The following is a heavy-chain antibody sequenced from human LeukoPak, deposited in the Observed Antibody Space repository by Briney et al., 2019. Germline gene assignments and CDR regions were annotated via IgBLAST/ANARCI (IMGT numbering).Heavy chain of an antibody. CDR1: GGSISLYY. V-gene: IGHV4-59*01. D-gene: IGHD6-13*01. J-gene: IGHJ4*02. CDR2: IYYTGSN. CDR3: ARASSSWSTGYYFDY. Sequence: PSETLSLTCTVSGGSISLYYWTWIRQPPGKGLEWIGYIYYTGSNNYNPSLKSRVTISADTSKNQFSLKLSSVTAADTAVYYCARASSSWSTGYYFDYWGQGTLVTVSS.